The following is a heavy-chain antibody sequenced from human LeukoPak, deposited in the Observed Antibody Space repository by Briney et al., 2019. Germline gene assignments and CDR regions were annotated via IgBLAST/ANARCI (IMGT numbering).Heavy chain of an antibody. V-gene: IGHV3-48*01. J-gene: IGHJ3*02. CDR2: ISSSSSTI. CDR1: GFTFSSYS. CDR3: ARAYSGSYRLAFDI. Sequence: GGSLRLSCAASGFTFSSYSMNWVRQAPGKGLEWVSYISSSSSTIHYADSVKGRFTISRDNAKNSLYLQMNSLRAEDTAVYYCARAYSGSYRLAFDIWGQGTMVTVSA. D-gene: IGHD1-26*01.